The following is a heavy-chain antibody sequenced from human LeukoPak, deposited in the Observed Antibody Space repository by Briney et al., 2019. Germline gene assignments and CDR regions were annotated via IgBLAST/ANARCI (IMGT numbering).Heavy chain of an antibody. D-gene: IGHD3-22*01. Sequence: GESLKISCKGSGYSFVGYWVGWVRQMPGKGLVFMGIIYPGDSETRYSPSFQGLVTISVDKSISTAYLHWSSLKASDTAMYYCARLRDYDSTGYPIDYWGQGTLVTVSS. J-gene: IGHJ4*02. CDR3: ARLRDYDSTGYPIDY. CDR1: GYSFVGYW. V-gene: IGHV5-51*01. CDR2: IYPGDSET.